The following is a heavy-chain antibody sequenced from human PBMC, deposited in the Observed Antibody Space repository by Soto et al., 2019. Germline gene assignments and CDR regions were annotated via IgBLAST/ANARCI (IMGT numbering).Heavy chain of an antibody. J-gene: IGHJ5*02. CDR3: ARVPDR. V-gene: IGHV4-30-2*01. CDR1: GASIISGGYS. CDR2: IYHSGST. D-gene: IGHD2-2*01. Sequence: PSETLSLTCAFFGASIISGGYSWSWIRQPPGKGLEWIGYIYHSGSTYYNPSLKSRVTISVDRSKNQFSLKLSSVTAADTAVYYCARVPDRWGQGTLVTVS.